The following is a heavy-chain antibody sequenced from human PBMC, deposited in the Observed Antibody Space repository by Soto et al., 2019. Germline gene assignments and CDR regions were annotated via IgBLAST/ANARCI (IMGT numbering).Heavy chain of an antibody. J-gene: IGHJ4*02. V-gene: IGHV4-39*07. D-gene: IGHD5-12*01. Sequence: SETLSLTCTVSGGSIGNINYYWGWVRQPPGKGLEWIGTVFYNGATQYNPSLKSRITISIDTSKKQFFLMLTSVTAADTAVYYCARKTGYEVFDFWGQGTLVNVSS. CDR3: ARKTGYEVFDF. CDR2: VFYNGAT. CDR1: GGSIGNINYY.